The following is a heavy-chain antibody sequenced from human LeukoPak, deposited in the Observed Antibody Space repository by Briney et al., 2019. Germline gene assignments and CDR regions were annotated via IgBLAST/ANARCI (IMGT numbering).Heavy chain of an antibody. CDR2: ISSSSSYI. Sequence: PGGSLRLSCAASGFTFSSYSMKSVRQAPGEGLEWVSSISSSSSYIYYAAPVKGRFAISRDNANNSLYLQMNRLRAEDTAVYYCARDEGYGSSEVDPWGQGTLVTVSS. V-gene: IGHV3-21*01. CDR1: GFTFSSYS. J-gene: IGHJ5*02. D-gene: IGHD6-13*01. CDR3: ARDEGYGSSEVDP.